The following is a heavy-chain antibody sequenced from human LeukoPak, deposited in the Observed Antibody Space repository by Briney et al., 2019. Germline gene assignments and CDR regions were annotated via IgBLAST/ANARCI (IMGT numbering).Heavy chain of an antibody. J-gene: IGHJ3*02. CDR3: AKDAVLYYYDSSGYDGDAFDI. CDR1: GFTFTNYG. Sequence: GGSLRLSCAASGFTFTNYGMNWVRQAPGKGLEWVSFISSKSNYIYYANSVKGRFTISRDSAENSLYLQMDSLRAEDTAVYYCAKDAVLYYYDSSGYDGDAFDIWGQGTMVTVSS. V-gene: IGHV3-21*04. CDR2: ISSKSNYI. D-gene: IGHD3-22*01.